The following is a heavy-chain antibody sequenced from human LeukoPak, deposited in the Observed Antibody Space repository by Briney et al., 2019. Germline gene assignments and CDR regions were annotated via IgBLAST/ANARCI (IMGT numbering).Heavy chain of an antibody. CDR3: ARHSPRSSNYYGMDV. CDR1: GYSFTSYW. Sequence: GESLQISCKGSGYSFTSYWIGWVRQLPGKGLEWMGIIYPGDSDTRYSPSFQGQVTISADKSIRTASLQRSSLKASDTAMYYCARHSPRSSNYYGMDVWGKGTTVTVSS. D-gene: IGHD2-2*01. CDR2: IYPGDSDT. J-gene: IGHJ6*04. V-gene: IGHV5-51*01.